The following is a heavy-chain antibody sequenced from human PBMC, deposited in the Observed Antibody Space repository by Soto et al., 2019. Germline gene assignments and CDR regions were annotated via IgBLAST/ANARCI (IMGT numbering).Heavy chain of an antibody. J-gene: IGHJ4*02. D-gene: IGHD6-13*01. Sequence: GASVKVSCKASGYTFTSYTLHWVRQAPGQRLEWMGCINAGNGDTKYSLKFQDRVTITRDTSASTAYMEVSSLRSEDTAIYYCARDRITAAGTHYWGQGTLVTVSS. V-gene: IGHV1-3*01. CDR3: ARDRITAAGTHY. CDR1: GYTFTSYT. CDR2: INAGNGDT.